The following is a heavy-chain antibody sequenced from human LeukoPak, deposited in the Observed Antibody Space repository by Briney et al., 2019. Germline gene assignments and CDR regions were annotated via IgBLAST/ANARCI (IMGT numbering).Heavy chain of an antibody. CDR1: GFTFSYYY. Sequence: GGSLRLSCAASGFTFSYYYMSGVRQAPGKGLEWVSAISGNGGRTYYADSVKGRFTISRENAKNSLYLQMNSLRAGDTAVYYCARDAYGGDSGVGAFDIWGQGTVVTVSS. J-gene: IGHJ3*02. CDR3: ARDAYGGDSGVGAFDI. V-gene: IGHV3-13*01. CDR2: ISGNGGRT. D-gene: IGHD4-23*01.